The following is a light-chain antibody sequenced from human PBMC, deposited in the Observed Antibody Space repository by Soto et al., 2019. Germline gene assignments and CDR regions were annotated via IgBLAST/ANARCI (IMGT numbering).Light chain of an antibody. J-gene: IGLJ3*02. V-gene: IGLV3-27*01. Sequence: SYELTQPSSVSVSPGQTARITCSGDVLAKKYARWFQQKPGQAPVLVIYKDSERPSGIPERFSGSSSGTTVTLTISGAQVEDEADYSCYSAADKNHGVFGGGTKLTVL. CDR3: YSAADKNHGV. CDR1: VLAKKY. CDR2: KDS.